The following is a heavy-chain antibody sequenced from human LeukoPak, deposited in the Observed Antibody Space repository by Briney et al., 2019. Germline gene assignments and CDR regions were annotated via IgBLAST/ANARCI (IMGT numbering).Heavy chain of an antibody. CDR3: ARAGDSGSFDY. V-gene: IGHV3-33*08. Sequence: PGGSLRLSCAASGFTFSSYGMPWVRLAPGKGLEWVALIWYDGSNKYYADSVRGRFTISRDNSKNTLYLHMNSLKAEDTAVYYCARAGDSGSFDYWGQGTLVTVSS. D-gene: IGHD1-26*01. J-gene: IGHJ4*02. CDR2: IWYDGSNK. CDR1: GFTFSSYG.